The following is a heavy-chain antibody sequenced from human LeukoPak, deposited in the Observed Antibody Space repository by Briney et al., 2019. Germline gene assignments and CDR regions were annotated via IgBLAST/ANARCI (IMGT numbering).Heavy chain of an antibody. Sequence: GASVKVSCKASGYTFTGYYMHWVRQAPGQGLEWMGRINPNSGGTNYAQKFQGRVTMTRDTSISTAYMELSRLRSDDTAVYYCARDHYDFWSGYYTGLAYWGQGTLVTVS. V-gene: IGHV1-2*06. CDR3: ARDHYDFWSGYYTGLAY. CDR2: INPNSGGT. J-gene: IGHJ4*02. CDR1: GYTFTGYY. D-gene: IGHD3-3*01.